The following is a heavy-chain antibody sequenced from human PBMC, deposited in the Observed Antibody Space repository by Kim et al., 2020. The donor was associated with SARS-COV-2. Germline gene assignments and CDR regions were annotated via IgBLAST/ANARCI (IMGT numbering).Heavy chain of an antibody. V-gene: IGHV3-23*01. CDR2: T. CDR3: AKDGVAGFINY. J-gene: IGHJ4*02. D-gene: IGHD6-19*01. Sequence: TYYADSVKGRFTISRDNSKNTLYLQMNSLRAEDTAVYYCAKDGVAGFINYWGQGTLVTVSS.